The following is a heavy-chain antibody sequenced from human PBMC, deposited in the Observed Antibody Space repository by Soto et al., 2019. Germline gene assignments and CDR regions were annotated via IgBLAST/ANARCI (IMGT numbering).Heavy chain of an antibody. CDR1: GYTFTSYG. V-gene: IGHV1-18*04. CDR2: ISSYNGNT. D-gene: IGHD2-2*01. Sequence: ASVKVSCKASGYTFTSYGISWVRQAPGQGLEWMGWISSYNGNTNYAQKVQGGVTMATDSSTSTTYMELRSLRSDDTAVYYCARGPRYCSSTSCFSGVNWFDPWGQGTLVTVSS. J-gene: IGHJ5*02. CDR3: ARGPRYCSSTSCFSGVNWFDP.